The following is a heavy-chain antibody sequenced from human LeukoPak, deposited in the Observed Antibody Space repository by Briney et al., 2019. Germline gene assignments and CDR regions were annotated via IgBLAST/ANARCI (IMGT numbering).Heavy chain of an antibody. Sequence: ASVKVSCKASGYTFTSYYMHWVRQAPGQGLEWMGIINPSGGSTSYAQKFQGRVTVTRDTSTSKVYMELSSLRSENTAVYYCARDPRLRFWSGKKGSPYFDYWGQGTLVTVSS. CDR3: ARDPRLRFWSGKKGSPYFDY. J-gene: IGHJ4*02. V-gene: IGHV1-46*01. D-gene: IGHD3-3*01. CDR1: GYTFTSYY. CDR2: INPSGGST.